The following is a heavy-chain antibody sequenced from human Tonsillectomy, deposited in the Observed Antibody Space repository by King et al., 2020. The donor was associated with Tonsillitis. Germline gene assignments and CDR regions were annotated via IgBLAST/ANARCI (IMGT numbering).Heavy chain of an antibody. CDR1: GYSFTNYW. CDR3: ARQRAAADQLIDP. Sequence: QLVQSGAEVKKPGESLKISCQGSGYSFTNYWIGWVRQMPGKGLEWMGSIYPRDSDTRYSLSFQGQVTISVDKSMNTAYLQWSSLKASDTAMYYCARQRAAADQLIDPWGQGTLVTVSS. CDR2: IYPRDSDT. J-gene: IGHJ5*02. V-gene: IGHV5-51*01. D-gene: IGHD6-13*01.